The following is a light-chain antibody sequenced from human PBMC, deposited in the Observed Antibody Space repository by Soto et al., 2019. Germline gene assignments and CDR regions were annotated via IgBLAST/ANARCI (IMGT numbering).Light chain of an antibody. CDR1: QSISSW. V-gene: IGKV1-5*01. CDR3: QQYNSYSPEGT. Sequence: DIPMTQSPSTLSASVGDRVTITCRASQSISSWLAWYQQKPGKAPKLLIYDASSLESGVPSRFSGSGSGTEFTLTISSLQPDDFATYYGQQYNSYSPEGTFGQGTKVEIK. J-gene: IGKJ1*01. CDR2: DAS.